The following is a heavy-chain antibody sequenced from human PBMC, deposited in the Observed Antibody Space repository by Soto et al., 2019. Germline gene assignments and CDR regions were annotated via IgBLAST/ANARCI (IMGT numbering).Heavy chain of an antibody. CDR1: GFTFSSYG. CDR3: AKDWSKEQWLVPEYFDY. CDR2: ISYDGSNK. V-gene: IGHV3-30*18. J-gene: IGHJ4*02. Sequence: GGSLRLSCAASGFTFSSYGMHWVRQAPGKGLEWVAVISYDGSNKYYADSVKGRFTISRDNSKNTLYLQMNSLRAEDTAVYYCAKDWSKEQWLVPEYFDYWGQGTLVTVSS. D-gene: IGHD6-19*01.